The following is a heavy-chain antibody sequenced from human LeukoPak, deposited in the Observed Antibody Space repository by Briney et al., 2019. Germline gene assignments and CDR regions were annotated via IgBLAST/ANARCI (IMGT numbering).Heavy chain of an antibody. V-gene: IGHV4-31*03. Sequence: PPQTLSLTCTVSGGSISSGGYYWSWIRQHPGKGLEWIGYIYYSGSTYYNPSLKSRVTISVDTSKNQFSLKLSSVTAADTAVYYCARGNGYFDWLLSEGYFDYWGQGTLVTVSS. CDR1: GGSISSGGYY. J-gene: IGHJ4*02. D-gene: IGHD3-9*01. CDR3: ARGNGYFDWLLSEGYFDY. CDR2: IYYSGST.